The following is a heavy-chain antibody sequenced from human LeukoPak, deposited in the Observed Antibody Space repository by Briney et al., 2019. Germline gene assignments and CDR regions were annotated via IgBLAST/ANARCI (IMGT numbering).Heavy chain of an antibody. CDR3: ARLGSSWSFDY. Sequence: GGSLRLSCAASGFTFSSFGIYWVRQAPGKGLEWVAVIWYGGSNKYYADSVKGRFTISRDNSQNTLYLQMNSLRAEDTAVYYCARLGSSWSFDYWGQGTLVTVSS. D-gene: IGHD6-13*01. J-gene: IGHJ4*02. V-gene: IGHV3-33*01. CDR2: IWYGGSNK. CDR1: GFTFSSFG.